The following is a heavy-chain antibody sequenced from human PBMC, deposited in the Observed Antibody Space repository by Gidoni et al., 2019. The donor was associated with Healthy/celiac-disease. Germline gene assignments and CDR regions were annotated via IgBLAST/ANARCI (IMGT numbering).Heavy chain of an antibody. CDR1: GFSLSNARMG. V-gene: IGHV2-26*01. J-gene: IGHJ5*02. CDR2: IFSNDEK. CDR3: ARIRWRWSYSWFDP. Sequence: QVTVKESGPVLVKPTETLTLTCTVSGFSLSNARMGLRWIRQPPGKALEWLAHIFSNDEKSYSTSLKSRLTISKDTSKTQVVLTMTHMDPVDTATYSCARIRWRWSYSWFDPWGQGTLVTVSS. D-gene: IGHD1-26*01.